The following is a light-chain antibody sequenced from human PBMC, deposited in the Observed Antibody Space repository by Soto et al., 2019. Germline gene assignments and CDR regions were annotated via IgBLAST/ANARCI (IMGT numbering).Light chain of an antibody. CDR3: SSYTRNNIL. V-gene: IGLV2-14*03. CDR1: SSDVGGYKY. Sequence: QSALTQRASVSGSPGQSITISCTGTSSDVGGYKYVSWYQQHPGKAPKLMLYDVTVRPSGVSMRFSGSKSDNTASLTISGLQAEDEADYYCSSYTRNNILFGTGTKLTVL. J-gene: IGLJ1*01. CDR2: DVT.